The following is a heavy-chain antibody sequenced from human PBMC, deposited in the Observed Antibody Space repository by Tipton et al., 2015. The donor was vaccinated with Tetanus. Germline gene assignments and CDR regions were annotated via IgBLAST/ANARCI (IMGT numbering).Heavy chain of an antibody. J-gene: IGHJ6*02. CDR2: IYYSGST. CDR3: ARRGAGSGSYYWAGYYYGMDV. CDR1: GGSISSSSYY. D-gene: IGHD3-10*01. Sequence: TLSLTCTVSGGSISSSSYYWGWIRQPPGKGLEWIGSIYYSGSTYYNPSLKSRVTVSVDTSKNQFSLKLSSVTAADTAVYYCARRGAGSGSYYWAGYYYGMDVWGQGTTVTVSS. V-gene: IGHV4-39*01.